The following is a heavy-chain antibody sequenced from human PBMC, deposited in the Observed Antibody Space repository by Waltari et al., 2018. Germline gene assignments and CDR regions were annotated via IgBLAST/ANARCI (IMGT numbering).Heavy chain of an antibody. J-gene: IGHJ4*02. Sequence: EVQLVESGGGLIQPGGSLRLSCAASGFSISDYGVSWVRKAPGKGLGWGSRIRASGGNVAYTDSVMGRFTISRDTSQNTVYLQMIGLRVEDTAVYYCTRSTSQGVTASDYWGQGTLVTVSS. CDR2: IRASGGNV. CDR3: TRSTSQGVTASDY. CDR1: GFSISDYG. V-gene: IGHV3-23*04. D-gene: IGHD3-10*01.